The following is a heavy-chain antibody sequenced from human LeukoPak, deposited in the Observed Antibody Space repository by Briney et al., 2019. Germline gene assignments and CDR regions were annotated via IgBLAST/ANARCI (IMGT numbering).Heavy chain of an antibody. CDR2: INIDESST. J-gene: IGHJ4*02. CDR3: ARDRARAIDY. Sequence: GGSLRLSCAASGFTFSNYWMHWVRQAPGKGLVWVSRINIDESSTTYADSVKGRFTISRDNAKNTLYLQMNRLRAEDTAVYYCARDRARAIDYWGQGTLVTVSS. V-gene: IGHV3-74*03. CDR1: GFTFSNYW.